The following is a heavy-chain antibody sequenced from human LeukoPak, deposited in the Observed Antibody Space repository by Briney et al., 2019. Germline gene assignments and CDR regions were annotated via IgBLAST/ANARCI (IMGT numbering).Heavy chain of an antibody. D-gene: IGHD1-26*01. CDR1: GFPFSRYS. CDR2: ITSSSSYI. Sequence: GSLRLSCAASGFPFSRYSMNWVRQAPGKGLEWVSSITSSSSYIYYADSLKGRFTISRDNAKNSLYLQMNSLRAEDTAVYYCARLIVGATRGGYYYYYYYMDVWGKGTTVTISS. V-gene: IGHV3-21*04. J-gene: IGHJ6*03. CDR3: ARLIVGATRGGYYYYYYYMDV.